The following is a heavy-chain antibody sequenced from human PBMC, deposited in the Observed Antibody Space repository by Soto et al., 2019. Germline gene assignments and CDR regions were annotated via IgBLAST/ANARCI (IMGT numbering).Heavy chain of an antibody. Sequence: SEILSLTCTVSGCSISSYYWSWIRQPPGKGLEWIGYIYYSGSTNYNPSLKSRVTISVDTSKNQFSLKLSSVTAADTAVYYCARDQGYSYGLDAFDIWGQGTMVTVSS. V-gene: IGHV4-59*01. CDR2: IYYSGST. CDR1: GCSISSYY. CDR3: ARDQGYSYGLDAFDI. D-gene: IGHD5-18*01. J-gene: IGHJ3*02.